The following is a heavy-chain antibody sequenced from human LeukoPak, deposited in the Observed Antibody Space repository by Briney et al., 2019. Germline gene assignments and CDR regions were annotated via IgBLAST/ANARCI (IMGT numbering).Heavy chain of an antibody. CDR1: GFTFSSYS. J-gene: IGHJ6*02. CDR3: ASSGGSWSMDV. D-gene: IGHD2-15*01. CDR2: ISSSSSYI. V-gene: IGHV3-21*01. Sequence: TGGSLRLSCAASGFTFSSYSMNWVRQAPGKGLEWVSSISSSSSYIYYADSVKGRFTISRDNAKNSLYLQMYSLRAEDTAVYYCASSGGSWSMDVWGQGTTVTVSS.